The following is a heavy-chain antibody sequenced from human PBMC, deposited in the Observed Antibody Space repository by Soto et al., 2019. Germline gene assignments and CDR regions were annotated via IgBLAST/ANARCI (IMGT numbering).Heavy chain of an antibody. CDR3: ARGATTYSESWKIDY. Sequence: QVQLVQSGAEVRRPGASVKVSCKASGYTFTNYGINWVRQAPGQGLEWMGWINVDTGNTNYAQNVQGRVTMTTDTSTSIAYMELRSLSSADTAIYYYARGATTYSESWKIDYWGQGTLITVSS. CDR2: INVDTGNT. CDR1: GYTFTNYG. D-gene: IGHD1-1*01. V-gene: IGHV1-18*01. J-gene: IGHJ4*02.